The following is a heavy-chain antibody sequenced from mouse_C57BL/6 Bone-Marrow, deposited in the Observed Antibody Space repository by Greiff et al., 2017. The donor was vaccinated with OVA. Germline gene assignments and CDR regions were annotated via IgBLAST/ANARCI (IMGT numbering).Heavy chain of an antibody. V-gene: IGHV1-81*01. CDR2: IYPRSGNT. CDR3: ARNWLAWFAY. J-gene: IGHJ3*01. D-gene: IGHD4-1*01. Sequence: QVQLQQSGAELARPGASVKLSCKASGYTFTSYGISWVKQRTGQGLEWIGEIYPRSGNTYYNEKFKGKATLTADKSSSTAYMELRSLTSEYSAFYFCARNWLAWFAYWGQGTLVTVSA. CDR1: GYTFTSYG.